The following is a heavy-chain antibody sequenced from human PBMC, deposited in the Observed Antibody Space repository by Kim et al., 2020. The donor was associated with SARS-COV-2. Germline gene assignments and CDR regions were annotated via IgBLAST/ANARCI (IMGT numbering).Heavy chain of an antibody. V-gene: IGHV4-4*02. CDR3: AREGSGGSGYGMDL. Sequence: SETLSLTCAVSGGSISSNNWWSWVRQPPGKGLEWIGEIYHSGSTHYNPSLRSRVTISVDKSKNQFSLKLTSVTAADTAVYYCAREGSGGSGYGMDLWGQGTTVTVSS. D-gene: IGHD2-15*01. J-gene: IGHJ6*02. CDR2: IYHSGST. CDR1: GGSISSNNW.